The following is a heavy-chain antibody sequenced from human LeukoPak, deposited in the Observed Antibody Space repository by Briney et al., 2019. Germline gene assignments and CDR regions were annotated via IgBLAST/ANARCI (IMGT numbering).Heavy chain of an antibody. J-gene: IGHJ3*02. CDR3: ARAITMKVTADAFDI. V-gene: IGHV3-30*04. D-gene: IGHD3-22*01. Sequence: GGSLRLSCAASGFTFSSYAMHWVRQAPGKGLEWVAVISYDGSNKYYADSVKGRFTISRDNSKNTLYLQMNSLRAEDTAVYYCARAITMKVTADAFDIWGQGTMVTVSS. CDR2: ISYDGSNK. CDR1: GFTFSSYA.